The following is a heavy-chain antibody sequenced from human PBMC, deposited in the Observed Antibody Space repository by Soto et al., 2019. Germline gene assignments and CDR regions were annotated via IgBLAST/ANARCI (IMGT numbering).Heavy chain of an antibody. D-gene: IGHD2-8*02. V-gene: IGHV3-48*01. J-gene: IGHJ4*02. Sequence: PGGSLRLPCAASGFTFSSYSMNWVRQAPGKGLEWVSYISSSSSTIYYADSVKGRFTISRDNAKNSLYLQMNSLRVEDTAVYYWSRDIYWPHYFAYRGQGTLVTGSS. CDR2: ISSSSSTI. CDR1: GFTFSSYS. CDR3: SRDIYWPHYFAY.